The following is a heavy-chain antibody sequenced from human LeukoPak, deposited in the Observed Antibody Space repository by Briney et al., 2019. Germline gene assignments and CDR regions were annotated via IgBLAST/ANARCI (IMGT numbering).Heavy chain of an antibody. CDR1: GFTVSSNY. J-gene: IGHJ6*03. Sequence: PGGSLRLSCTASGFTVSSNYMSWVRQAPGKGLEWVSSISSSSSYIYYADSVKGRFTISRDNAKNSLYLQMNSLRAEDTAVYYCARDSSSWPYYYYYMDVWGKGTTVTVSS. D-gene: IGHD6-13*01. CDR2: ISSSSSYI. CDR3: ARDSSSWPYYYYYMDV. V-gene: IGHV3-21*01.